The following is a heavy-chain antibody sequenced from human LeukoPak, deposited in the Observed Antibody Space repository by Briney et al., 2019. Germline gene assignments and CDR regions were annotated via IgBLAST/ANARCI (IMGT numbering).Heavy chain of an antibody. D-gene: IGHD2-2*01. V-gene: IGHV1-69*05. CDR3: ARDVGGYCSSTSCLYFDY. CDR1: GYTFTSYG. CDR2: IIPIFGTA. J-gene: IGHJ4*02. Sequence: SVKVSCKASGYTFTSYGISWVRQAPGQGLEWMGGIIPIFGTANYAQKFQGRVTITTDESTSTAYMELSSLRSEDTAVYYCARDVGGYCSSTSCLYFDYWGQGTLVTVSS.